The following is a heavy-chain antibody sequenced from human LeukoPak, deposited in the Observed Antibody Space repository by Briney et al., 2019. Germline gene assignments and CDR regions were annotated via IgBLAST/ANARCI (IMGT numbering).Heavy chain of an antibody. CDR3: AKDFVRYNIQFDY. D-gene: IGHD1-1*01. Sequence: GGSLRLSCEASGFTFSSYAMSWVRQAPGKGLEWVSSISGGGAGTYYADSVRGRFTISRDNSKNTLYLQMNSLRAEDTALYYCAKDFVRYNIQFDYWGQGALVTVSS. J-gene: IGHJ4*02. CDR1: GFTFSSYA. V-gene: IGHV3-23*01. CDR2: ISGGGAGT.